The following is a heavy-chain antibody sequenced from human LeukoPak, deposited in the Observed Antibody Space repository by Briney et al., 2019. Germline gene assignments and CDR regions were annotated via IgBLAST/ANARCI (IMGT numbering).Heavy chain of an antibody. Sequence: PGGSLRLSCAASGFTFSSYWMHRVRQAPGKGLVWVSRINSDGSSTTYTDSVRGGFTISTENAKNTPYLQKKSLRAEDTAVYYCVSLTYGSGTSLFDYWGQGTLVTVSS. CDR3: VSLTYGSGTSLFDY. CDR2: INSDGSST. J-gene: IGHJ4*02. CDR1: GFTFSSYW. D-gene: IGHD3-10*01. V-gene: IGHV3-74*01.